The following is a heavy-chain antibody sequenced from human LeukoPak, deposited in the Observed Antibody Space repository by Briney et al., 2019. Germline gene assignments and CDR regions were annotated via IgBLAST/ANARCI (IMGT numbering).Heavy chain of an antibody. J-gene: IGHJ4*02. V-gene: IGHV3-53*01. D-gene: IGHD3-22*01. CDR1: GFTVSSNY. CDR3: ARGGVVVPFDY. Sequence: PGGSLRLSCAASGFTVSSNYMSWVRQAPGKGLEWVSVIYSGGSTYYADSVKGRFTISRDNSKNTLYLQMNSLRAEDTAVYYYARGGVVVPFDYWGQGTLVTVSS. CDR2: IYSGGST.